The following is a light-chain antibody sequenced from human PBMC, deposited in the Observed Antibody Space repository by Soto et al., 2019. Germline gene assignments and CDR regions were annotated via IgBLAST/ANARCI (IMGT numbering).Light chain of an antibody. CDR2: AAS. Sequence: QMTQSPSSLSASVGEKIIITCRASRDVGSDVSWYQQKPGQAPKLLIYAASNLYTGVPSRFSGSGSGTEFTLTISSLQPEDFATYYCLQHNTYPRTFGQGTKV. CDR1: RDVGSD. CDR3: LQHNTYPRT. V-gene: IGKV1-17*01. J-gene: IGKJ1*01.